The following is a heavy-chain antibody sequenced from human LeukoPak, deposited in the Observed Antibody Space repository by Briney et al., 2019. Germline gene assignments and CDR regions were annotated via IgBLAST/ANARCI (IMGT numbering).Heavy chain of an antibody. CDR1: GGSISSGSYY. V-gene: IGHV4-61*02. CDR2: IYTSGST. J-gene: IGHJ4*02. D-gene: IGHD1-26*01. CDR3: ARTLSRWDPFDY. Sequence: SETLSLTCTVSGGSISSGSYYWSWIRQPAGKGLEWIGRIYTSGSTNYNPSLKSRVTISVDTSKNQFPLKLSSVTAADTAVYYCARTLSRWDPFDYWGQGTLVTVSS.